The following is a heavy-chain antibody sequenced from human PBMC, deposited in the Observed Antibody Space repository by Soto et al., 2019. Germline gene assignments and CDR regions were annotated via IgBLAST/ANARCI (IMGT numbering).Heavy chain of an antibody. CDR3: ARQGKYYDFWSGYYFCWFDP. Sequence: SETLSLTCTVSGGSISSSSYYWGWIRQPPGKGLEWIGSIYYSGSTYYNPSLKSRVTISVDTSKNQFSLKLSSVTAADTAVYYCARQGKYYDFWSGYYFCWFDPWGQGTLVTVSS. CDR2: IYYSGST. D-gene: IGHD3-3*01. V-gene: IGHV4-39*01. J-gene: IGHJ5*02. CDR1: GGSISSSSYY.